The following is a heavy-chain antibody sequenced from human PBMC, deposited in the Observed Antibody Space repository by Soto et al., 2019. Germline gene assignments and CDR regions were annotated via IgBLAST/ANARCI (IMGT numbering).Heavy chain of an antibody. CDR3: ARGRGYGSGSYDY. J-gene: IGHJ4*02. CDR2: IYYSGST. Sequence: QVQLQESGPGLVKPSETLSLTCTVSGGSISSYYWSWIRQPPGKGLEWIGYIYYSGSTNYNPSLKNRVTISVDTSKNQFSLKLSSVTAADTAVYYCARGRGYGSGSYDYWGQGTLVTVSS. CDR1: GGSISSYY. V-gene: IGHV4-59*01. D-gene: IGHD3-10*01.